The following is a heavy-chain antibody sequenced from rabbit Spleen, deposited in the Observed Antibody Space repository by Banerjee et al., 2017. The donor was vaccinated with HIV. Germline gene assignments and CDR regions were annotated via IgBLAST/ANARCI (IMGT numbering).Heavy chain of an antibody. CDR1: GVSFSANSY. CDR2: IESGSSGFS. CDR3: ARDTGSSFSSYGMDL. D-gene: IGHD8-1*01. V-gene: IGHV1S40*01. J-gene: IGHJ6*01. Sequence: QSLEESGGDLVKPGASLTLTCIASGVSFSANSYMCWVRQAPGKGLEWIVCIESGSSGFSYFASWAKGRFTISKTSSTTVTLQMTSLTAADTATYFCARDTGSSFSSYGMDLWGQGTLVTVS.